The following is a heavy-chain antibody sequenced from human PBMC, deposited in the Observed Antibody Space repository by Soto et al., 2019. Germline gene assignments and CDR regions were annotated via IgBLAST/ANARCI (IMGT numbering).Heavy chain of an antibody. J-gene: IGHJ5*02. D-gene: IGHD1-20*01. CDR1: GGSISSGGYS. Sequence: QVQLQESGPGLVKPSQTLSLTCTVSGGSISSGGYSWSWIRQHPGKGLEWIGYIYYSGSTYYNTSLKSRVTMSVDTSKNQFSLKLCSGTAADTAVYYCARVGGINGFDPWGQGTLVTVSS. CDR2: IYYSGST. V-gene: IGHV4-31*03. CDR3: ARVGGINGFDP.